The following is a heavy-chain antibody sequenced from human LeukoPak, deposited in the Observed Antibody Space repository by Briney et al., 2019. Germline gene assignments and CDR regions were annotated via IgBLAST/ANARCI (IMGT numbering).Heavy chain of an antibody. CDR2: INHSGST. V-gene: IGHV4-34*01. J-gene: IGHJ4*02. CDR3: ARSGPYSSSIDY. CDR1: GGSCSGYY. Sequence: PSETLSLTCAVYGGSCSGYYRSWIRQPPGKGLEWIGEINHSGSTNYNPSLKSRVTISVDTSKNQFSLKLSSVTAADTAVYYCARSGPYSSSIDYWGQGTLVTVSS. D-gene: IGHD6-6*01.